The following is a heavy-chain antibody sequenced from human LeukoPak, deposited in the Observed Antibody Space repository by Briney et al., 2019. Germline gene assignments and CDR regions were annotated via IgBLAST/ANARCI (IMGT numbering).Heavy chain of an antibody. V-gene: IGHV3-30*18. CDR2: ISYDGSNK. CDR3: AKVKTSSFYYFDN. D-gene: IGHD2-2*01. J-gene: IGHJ4*02. Sequence: GGSLRLSCAASGFTFSDYGMHWVRQAPGKGLEWVAVISYDGSNKYYADSVKSRFTLSRDNSKNTPYLQMNRLRTEDTAVYYCAKVKTSSFYYFDNWGQGTLVTVSS. CDR1: GFTFSDYG.